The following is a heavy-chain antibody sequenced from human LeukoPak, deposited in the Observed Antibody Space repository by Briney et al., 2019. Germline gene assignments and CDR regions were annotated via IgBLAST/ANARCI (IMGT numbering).Heavy chain of an antibody. CDR3: AKDRLTMIVVVIPFGMDV. J-gene: IGHJ6*02. Sequence: SGGSLRLSCAASGFTFSSYAMSWVRQAPGKGLEWVSAISGSGGSTYYADSVKGRFTISRDNSKNTLYLQMNSLRAEDTAVYYCAKDRLTMIVVVIPFGMDVWGQGTTVTVSS. D-gene: IGHD3-22*01. CDR1: GFTFSSYA. CDR2: ISGSGGST. V-gene: IGHV3-23*01.